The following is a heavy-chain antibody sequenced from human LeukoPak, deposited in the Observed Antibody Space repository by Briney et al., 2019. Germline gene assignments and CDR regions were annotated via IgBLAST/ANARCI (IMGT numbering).Heavy chain of an antibody. D-gene: IGHD5-12*01. CDR3: ARDRVGGYDLDY. CDR2: ISSSSSYI. J-gene: IGHJ4*02. CDR1: GFTFSSYS. V-gene: IGHV3-21*01. Sequence: PGGSLRLSCAASGFTFSSYSMNWVRQAPGKGLEWVSSISSSSSYIYYADSVKGRFTISRDNAKNSLYLQMNSLRAEDTAVYYCARDRVGGYDLDYWGQGTLVTVSS.